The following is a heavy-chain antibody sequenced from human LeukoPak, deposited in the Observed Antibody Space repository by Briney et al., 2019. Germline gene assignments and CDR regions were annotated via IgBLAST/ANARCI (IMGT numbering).Heavy chain of an antibody. CDR1: GVSISSSNSY. CDR3: ARQTGSGLFILP. CDR2: IYYSGNT. V-gene: IGHV4-39*01. D-gene: IGHD3/OR15-3a*01. J-gene: IGHJ4*02. Sequence: SETLSLTCTVSGVSISSSNSYWGWIRQPPGKGLEWIGSIYYSGNTYYNASLKSQVSISIDTSKNQFSLRLTSVTAADTAVYYCARQTGSGLFILPGGQGTLVTVSS.